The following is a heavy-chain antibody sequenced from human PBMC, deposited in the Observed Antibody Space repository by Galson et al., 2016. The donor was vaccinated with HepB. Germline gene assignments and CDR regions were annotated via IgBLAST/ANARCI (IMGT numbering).Heavy chain of an antibody. D-gene: IGHD3-22*01. V-gene: IGHV4-39*01. Sequence: TLSLTCTVSGGSISSSSYYWGWIRQPPGKGLEWIGSIYYSGSTYYNPSLKSRVTISVDTSKNQFSLKLSSVTAADTAVYYCARRAATYDSSGYYYGADGDYWGQGTLATVSS. J-gene: IGHJ4*02. CDR2: IYYSGST. CDR1: GGSISSSSYY. CDR3: ARRAATYDSSGYYYGADGDY.